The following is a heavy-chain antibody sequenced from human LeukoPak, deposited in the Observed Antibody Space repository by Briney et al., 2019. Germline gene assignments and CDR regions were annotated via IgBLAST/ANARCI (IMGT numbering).Heavy chain of an antibody. CDR3: ARGVNWYFDY. J-gene: IGHJ4*02. V-gene: IGHV3-30-3*01. CDR2: ISYDGSNK. Sequence: GGSLRRSCAASGFTFSSYAMHWVRQAPGKGLEWVAVISYDGSNKYYADSVKGRFTISRDNSKNTLYLQMNSLRAEDTAVYYCARGVNWYFDYWGQGTLVTVSS. CDR1: GFTFSSYA. D-gene: IGHD1-1*01.